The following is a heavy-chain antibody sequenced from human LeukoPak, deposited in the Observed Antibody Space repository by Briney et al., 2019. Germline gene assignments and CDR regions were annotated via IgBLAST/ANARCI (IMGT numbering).Heavy chain of an antibody. Sequence: GGSLRLSCAASGFTFSSYWMHWVRQAPGKGLVWVSRINSDGSSTSYADSVRGRYTISRDNAKNTLYLQMNSLRAEDTAVYYCARDSGTPSMVRGVLTSWGQGTLVTVSS. V-gene: IGHV3-74*01. D-gene: IGHD3-10*01. CDR3: ARDSGTPSMVRGVLTS. CDR1: GFTFSSYW. CDR2: INSDGSST. J-gene: IGHJ5*02.